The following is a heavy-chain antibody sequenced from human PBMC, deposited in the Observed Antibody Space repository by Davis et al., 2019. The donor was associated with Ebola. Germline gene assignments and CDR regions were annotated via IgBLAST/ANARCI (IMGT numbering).Heavy chain of an antibody. D-gene: IGHD4-17*01. CDR1: RFTVSSNH. Sequence: PGGSLRLSCAASRFTVSSNHMSWVRQAPGKGLEWVSILYSGGSTYYADSVKGRFTISRDNSKNTLYLQMNSLRAEDTAVYYCATTSDYRFDNWGQGTLVTVTS. CDR2: LYSGGST. CDR3: ATTSDYRFDN. J-gene: IGHJ4*02. V-gene: IGHV3-53*01.